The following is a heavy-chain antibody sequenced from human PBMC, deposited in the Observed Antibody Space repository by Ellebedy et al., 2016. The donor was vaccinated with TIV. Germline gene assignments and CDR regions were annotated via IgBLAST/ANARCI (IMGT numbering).Heavy chain of an antibody. CDR2: INTGNGDT. J-gene: IGHJ1*01. D-gene: IGHD6-6*01. Sequence: AASVKVSCKASGYIFTSCAIHWVRQAPGQGLEWMGWINTGNGDTRYSQKFQGRVTITRDTSASTAYLELSSPRSEDTAVYYCARDRDGSSSSDFQHWGPGTLVTVSS. CDR3: ARDRDGSSSSDFQH. V-gene: IGHV1-3*04. CDR1: GYIFTSCA.